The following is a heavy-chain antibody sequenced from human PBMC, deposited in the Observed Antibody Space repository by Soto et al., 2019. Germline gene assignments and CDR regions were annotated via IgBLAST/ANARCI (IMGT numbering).Heavy chain of an antibody. Sequence: SETLSLTCTVSGGSISSYYWSWIRQPPGKGLEWIGEINHSGSTNYNPSLKSRVTISVDTSKNQFSLKLSSVTAADTAVYYCARVGYTYYYDSSGPKRYYFDYWGQGTLVTVSS. V-gene: IGHV4-34*01. CDR2: INHSGST. CDR3: ARVGYTYYYDSSGPKRYYFDY. J-gene: IGHJ4*02. CDR1: GGSISSYY. D-gene: IGHD3-22*01.